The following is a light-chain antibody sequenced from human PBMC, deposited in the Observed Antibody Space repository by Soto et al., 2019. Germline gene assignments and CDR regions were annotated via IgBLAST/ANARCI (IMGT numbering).Light chain of an antibody. J-gene: IGKJ1*01. CDR3: LQDYNYPRT. Sequence: AIPMTQSPSSLSASVGDRVTITCRASQGIRNDLGWYQQKPGKAPKLLIYAASSLQSGVPSRFSGSGSGTDFTLTISSLQPEDFAIYYCLQDYNYPRTFGQGTKVEVK. CDR1: QGIRND. CDR2: AAS. V-gene: IGKV1-6*01.